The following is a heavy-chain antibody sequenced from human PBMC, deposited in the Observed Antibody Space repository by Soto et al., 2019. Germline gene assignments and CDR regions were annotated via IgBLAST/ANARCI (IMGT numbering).Heavy chain of an antibody. CDR2: VEYGGST. CDR1: GGSIISSNFY. CDR3: ARHVRSAVTMNWFDP. Sequence: QLQESGPGLVKPSETLSLTCTVSGGSIISSNFYWGWIRQPPGKGLEWIGSVEYGGSTYDNPSLKSRVTLSADTSKNQFALKLTSVTAADTAIYYCARHVRSAVTMNWFDPWGHGTLVTVSS. V-gene: IGHV4-39*01. D-gene: IGHD4-17*01. J-gene: IGHJ5*02.